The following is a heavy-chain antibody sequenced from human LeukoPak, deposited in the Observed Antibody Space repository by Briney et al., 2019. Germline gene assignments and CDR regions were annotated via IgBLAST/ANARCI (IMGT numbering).Heavy chain of an antibody. CDR2: INSDGSST. CDR1: GFTFSSYW. V-gene: IGHV3-74*01. CDR3: ARVAGGSSPYYFDY. D-gene: IGHD6-13*01. Sequence: PGGSPRLSCAASGFTFSSYWMHWVRQAPGKGLVWVSRINSDGSSTSYADSVKGRFTISRDNAKNTRYLQMNSLRAEDTAVYYCARVAGGSSPYYFDYWGRGTLVTVSS. J-gene: IGHJ4*02.